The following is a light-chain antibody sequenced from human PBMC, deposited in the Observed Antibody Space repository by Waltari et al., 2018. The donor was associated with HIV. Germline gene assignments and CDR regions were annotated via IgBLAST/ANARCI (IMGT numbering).Light chain of an antibody. CDR2: HNI. V-gene: IGLV1-47*01. CDR1: SSNVVTNY. CDR3: ATWDDSLSSWL. J-gene: IGLJ3*02. Sequence: QSVLTQPPSASGTPGQRVTIACSGSSSNVVTNYVNWYKQLPGTAPDLVIYHNIQRPLGVAVRFSGSKSGTSASLAISGLRSEEEADYYCATWDDSLSSWLFGGGTRLSVL.